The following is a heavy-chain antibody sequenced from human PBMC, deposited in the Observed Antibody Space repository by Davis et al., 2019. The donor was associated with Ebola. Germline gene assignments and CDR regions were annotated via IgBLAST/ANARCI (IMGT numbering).Heavy chain of an antibody. CDR2: IYYSGST. Sequence: MPGGSLRLSCTVSGGSISSYYWSWIRQPPGKGLEWIGYIYYSGSTNYNPSLKSRVTISVDTSKNQFSLKLSSVTAADTAVYYCARSKYWFDPWGQGTLVTVSS. V-gene: IGHV4-59*01. CDR3: ARSKYWFDP. CDR1: GGSISSYY. J-gene: IGHJ5*02.